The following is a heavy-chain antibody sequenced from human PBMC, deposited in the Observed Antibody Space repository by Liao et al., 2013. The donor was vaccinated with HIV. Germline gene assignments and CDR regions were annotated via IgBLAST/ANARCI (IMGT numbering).Heavy chain of an antibody. D-gene: IGHD3-22*01. V-gene: IGHV4-4*07. CDR1: GGSISSYY. Sequence: QVQLQESGPGLVKPSETLSLTCTVSGGSISSYYWSWIRQPAGKGLEWIGRIYTSGSTNYNPSLKSRVTISVDRSKKQFSLKLSSVTAADTAVYYCASYVYYDSSGWYDYWGQGTLVTVSS. J-gene: IGHJ4*02. CDR2: IYTSGST. CDR3: ASYVYYDSSGWYDY.